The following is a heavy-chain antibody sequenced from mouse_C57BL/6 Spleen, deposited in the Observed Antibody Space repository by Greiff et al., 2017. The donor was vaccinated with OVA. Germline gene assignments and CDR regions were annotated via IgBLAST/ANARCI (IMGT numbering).Heavy chain of an antibody. CDR2: IRSKSNNYAT. CDR1: GFSFNTYA. J-gene: IGHJ2*01. V-gene: IGHV10-1*01. D-gene: IGHD2-4*01. Sequence: EVKLMESGGGLVQPKGSLKLSCAASGFSFNTYAMNWVRQAPGKGLEWVARIRSKSNNYATYYADSVKDRFTISRDDSESMLYLQMNNLKTEDTAMYYCVRQNYGYFDYWGQGTTLTVSS. CDR3: VRQNYGYFDY.